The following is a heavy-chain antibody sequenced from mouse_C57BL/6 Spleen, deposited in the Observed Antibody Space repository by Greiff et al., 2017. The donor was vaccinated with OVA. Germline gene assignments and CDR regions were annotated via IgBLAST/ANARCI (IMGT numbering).Heavy chain of an antibody. J-gene: IGHJ4*01. Sequence: EVKLQESGGGLVQPGGSMKLSCVASGFTFSNYWMNWVRQSPEKGLEWVAQIRLKSDNYATHYAESVKGRFTISRDDSKSSVYLQMNNLRAEDTGIYYCTELRGYAMDYWGQGTSVTVSS. CDR3: TELRGYAMDY. CDR2: IRLKSDNYAT. CDR1: GFTFSNYW. D-gene: IGHD2-12*01. V-gene: IGHV6-3*01.